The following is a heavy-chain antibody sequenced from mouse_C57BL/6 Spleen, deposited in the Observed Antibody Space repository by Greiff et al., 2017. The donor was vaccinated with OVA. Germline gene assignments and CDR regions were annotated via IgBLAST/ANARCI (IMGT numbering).Heavy chain of an antibody. V-gene: IGHV1-55*01. CDR3: ARKGNYGSLYYFDY. CDR2: TYPGSGST. CDR1: GYTFTSYW. D-gene: IGHD1-1*01. J-gene: IGHJ2*01. Sequence: VQLQQPGAELVKPGASVKMSCKASGYTFTSYWITWVKQRPGQGLEWIGDTYPGSGSTNYNEKFKSKATLTVDTSSSTAYMQLSSLTSEDSAVYYCARKGNYGSLYYFDYWGQGTTLTVSS.